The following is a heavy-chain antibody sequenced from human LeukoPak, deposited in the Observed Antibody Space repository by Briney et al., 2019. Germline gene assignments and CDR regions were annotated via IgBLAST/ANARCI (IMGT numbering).Heavy chain of an antibody. CDR3: ARGRSRGGSCCFFDY. CDR2: SNAGNGNT. D-gene: IGHD2-15*01. V-gene: IGHV1-3*02. J-gene: IGHJ4*02. CDR1: GYTFTSYA. Sequence: ASVKVSCKASGYTFTSYAMHWVRQAPGQRLEWMGWSNAGNGNTKYSQEFQGRVTITRDTSASTAYMELSSLRSEDTAVYYCARGRSRGGSCCFFDYWGQGTLVTVSS.